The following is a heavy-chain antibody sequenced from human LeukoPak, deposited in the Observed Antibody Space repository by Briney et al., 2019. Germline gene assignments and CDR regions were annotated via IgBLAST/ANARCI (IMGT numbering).Heavy chain of an antibody. V-gene: IGHV3-48*03. Sequence: GGSLRLSCVVSGFTFSSYEMNWVRQAPGKGLEWVSYISSSGTTIYYADSVKGRFTISRDSAKNSLFLQMSSLTAEDTAVYYCARMRPELDYWGQGTLVTVSS. J-gene: IGHJ4*02. CDR2: ISSSGTTI. CDR1: GFTFSSYE. CDR3: ARMRPELDY. D-gene: IGHD6-6*01.